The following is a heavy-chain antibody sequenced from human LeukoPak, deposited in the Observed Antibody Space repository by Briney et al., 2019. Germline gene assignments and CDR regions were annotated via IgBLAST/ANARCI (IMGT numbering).Heavy chain of an antibody. CDR1: GFTFSSYS. J-gene: IGHJ6*02. CDR3: ARGGRTTWHGMDV. V-gene: IGHV3-48*01. Sequence: GGSLRLSCAASGFTFSSYSMNWVRQAPGKGLEWVSYISSSSTIYYADSVKGRFTISRDNAKNSLYLQMNSLRAEDTAVYYCARGGRTTWHGMDVWGQGTTVTVSS. D-gene: IGHD4-17*01. CDR2: ISSSSTI.